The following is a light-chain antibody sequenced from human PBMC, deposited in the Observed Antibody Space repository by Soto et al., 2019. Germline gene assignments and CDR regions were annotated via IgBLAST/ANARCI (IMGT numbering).Light chain of an antibody. Sequence: QSVLTQPPSVSGAPGQRVTISCTGSSSNIGAGFDVHWFQQLPGTAPTLLIYRNTNRPSGFPDRFSGSKSGTSASLAITGLQVEDEADYYCQSYDRSLSGSYVFGTGTKLTVL. CDR2: RNT. CDR1: SSNIGAGFD. J-gene: IGLJ1*01. V-gene: IGLV1-40*01. CDR3: QSYDRSLSGSYV.